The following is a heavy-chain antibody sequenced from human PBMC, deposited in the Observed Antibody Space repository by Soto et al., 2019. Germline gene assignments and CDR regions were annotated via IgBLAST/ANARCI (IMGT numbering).Heavy chain of an antibody. CDR3: ARDLAAAGIS. Sequence: GWSLRLSCAASGFTFSSYSMNWVRQAPGKGLEWVSSISSSSSYIYYADSVKGRFTISRDNAKNSLYLQMNSLRAEDTAVYYCARDLAAAGISWGQGTLVTVSS. CDR2: ISSSSSYI. J-gene: IGHJ4*02. V-gene: IGHV3-21*01. D-gene: IGHD6-13*01. CDR1: GFTFSSYS.